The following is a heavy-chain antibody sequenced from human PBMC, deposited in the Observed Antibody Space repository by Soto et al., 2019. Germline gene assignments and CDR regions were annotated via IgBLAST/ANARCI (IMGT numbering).Heavy chain of an antibody. D-gene: IGHD3-22*01. V-gene: IGHV3-23*01. CDR3: AKVLVTMIVVVIPYDAFDI. J-gene: IGHJ3*02. Sequence: TVASLRLGFAASGLSLICKAMNWVGQAKGEGLDLVSAIIGSGGSTYYADSVKGRFTISRDNSKNTLYLQMNSLRAEDTAVYYCAKVLVTMIVVVIPYDAFDIWGQGTMVTVSS. CDR1: GLSLICKA. CDR2: IIGSGGST.